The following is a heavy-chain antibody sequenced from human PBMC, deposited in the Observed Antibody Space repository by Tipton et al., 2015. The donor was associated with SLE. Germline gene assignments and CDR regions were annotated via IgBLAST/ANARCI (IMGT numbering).Heavy chain of an antibody. D-gene: IGHD4-23*01. CDR1: GGSISSYY. J-gene: IGHJ4*02. CDR2: IYTSGST. V-gene: IGHV4-4*07. CDR3: ARDPTYGGNSGLDY. Sequence: TLSLTCTVSGGSISSYYWRWIRQPAGKGLEWIGRIYTSGSTNYNPSLKSRVTMSVDTSKNQFSLKLSSVTAADTAVYYCARDPTYGGNSGLDYWGQGTLVTVSS.